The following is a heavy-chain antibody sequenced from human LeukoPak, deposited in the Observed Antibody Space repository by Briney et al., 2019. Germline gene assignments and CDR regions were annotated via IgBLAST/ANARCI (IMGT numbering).Heavy chain of an antibody. V-gene: IGHV4-4*07. J-gene: IGHJ4*02. CDR2: LYTSGNT. D-gene: IGHD1-20*01. Sequence: SETLSLTCTVSGYSISSGYYWTWIRQPAGKGLGWIGRLYTSGNTNYNPSLKSRVAMSVDASKNQFSLKLSSVTAADTAVYYCAREEVITGTLLWGQGTLVTVSS. CDR1: GYSISSGYY. CDR3: AREEVITGTLL.